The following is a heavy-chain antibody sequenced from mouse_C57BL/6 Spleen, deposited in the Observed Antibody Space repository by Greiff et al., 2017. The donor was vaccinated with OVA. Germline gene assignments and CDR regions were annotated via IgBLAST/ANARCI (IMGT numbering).Heavy chain of an antibody. V-gene: IGHV5-16*01. CDR3: ARELTGTYWYFDV. D-gene: IGHD4-1*01. J-gene: IGHJ1*03. Sequence: DVKLVESEGGLVQPGSSMKLSCTASGFTFSDYYMAWVRQVPEKGLEWVANINYDGSSTYYLDSLKSRFIISRDNAKNILYLQMSSLKSEDTATYYCARELTGTYWYFDVWGTGTTVTVSS. CDR1: GFTFSDYY. CDR2: INYDGSST.